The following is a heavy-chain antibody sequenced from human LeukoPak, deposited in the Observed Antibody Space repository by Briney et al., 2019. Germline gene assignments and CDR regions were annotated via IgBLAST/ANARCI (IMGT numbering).Heavy chain of an antibody. CDR1: GLTFRSYW. CDR2: VIRDGSFT. V-gene: IGHV3-74*01. CDR3: VRDGDDFNFDY. D-gene: IGHD5-24*01. Sequence: GGSLRLSCAASGLTFRSYWMHWVRQAPGKGLEWVSRVIRDGSFTNYADSVKGRFTISRDNAKNTLYLQMSSLRAEDTAVYFCVRDGDDFNFDYWGQGSLVTVSS. J-gene: IGHJ4*02.